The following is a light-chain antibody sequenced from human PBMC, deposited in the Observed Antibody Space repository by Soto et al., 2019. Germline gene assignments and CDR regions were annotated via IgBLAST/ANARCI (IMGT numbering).Light chain of an antibody. CDR1: QSIASD. J-gene: IGKJ1*01. V-gene: IGKV3-15*01. Sequence: EIVMTQSPANVSVFPGERATLSCRASQSIASDLAWYQQKPGHVPRLLISGASTRATGVPARFSGSGSGTEFTLTIISLQSDDFAVYYCQQYSHWRTVGPGTKVEIK. CDR3: QQYSHWRT. CDR2: GAS.